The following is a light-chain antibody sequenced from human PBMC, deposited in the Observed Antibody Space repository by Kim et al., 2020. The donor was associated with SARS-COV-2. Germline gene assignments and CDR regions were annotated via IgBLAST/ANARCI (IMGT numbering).Light chain of an antibody. CDR3: NSWDSSGNHPV. CDR2: GKN. J-gene: IGLJ3*02. V-gene: IGLV3-19*02. CDR1: SLRSYY. Sequence: SSELTQDPAVSVALGQTVRITCQGDSLRSYYASWYQQKPGQAPVRVIYGKNNRPSGIPDRFSGSSSGNTASLTTTGAQAEDEADYYCNSWDSSGNHPVFGGGTQLTVL.